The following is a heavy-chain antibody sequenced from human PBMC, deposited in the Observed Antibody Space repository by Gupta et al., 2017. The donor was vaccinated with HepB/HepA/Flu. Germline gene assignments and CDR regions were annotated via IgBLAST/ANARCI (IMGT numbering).Heavy chain of an antibody. CDR2: LSSNGDK. CDR1: GFSLSTSGVG. CDR3: AHRIKYFDY. Sequence: QITLKESGPALLRPTQTLTLTCNFSGFSLSTSGVGVGWIRRPPGKALEWLALLSSNGDKRYSPSLRSRLTIKATSENQVVLTMTNMDTVDTATYYCAHRIKYFDYWGQGTLVTVSS. V-gene: IGHV2-5*01. J-gene: IGHJ4*02.